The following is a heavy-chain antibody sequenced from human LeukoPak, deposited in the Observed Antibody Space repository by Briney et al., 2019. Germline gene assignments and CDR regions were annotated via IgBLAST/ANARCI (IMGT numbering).Heavy chain of an antibody. Sequence: GGSLRLSCAASGFTFSSYSMNWVRQAPGKGLEWVSYISSSSSTIYHADSVKGRFTISRDNAKNSLYLQMNSLRAEDTAVYYCARTDAMTTVTLPIYYYYMDVWGKGTTVTVSS. J-gene: IGHJ6*03. CDR3: ARTDAMTTVTLPIYYYYMDV. CDR1: GFTFSSYS. V-gene: IGHV3-48*04. D-gene: IGHD4-11*01. CDR2: ISSSSSTI.